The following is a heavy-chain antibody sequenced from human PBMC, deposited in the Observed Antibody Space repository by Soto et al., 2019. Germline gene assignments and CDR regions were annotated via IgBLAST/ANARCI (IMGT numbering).Heavy chain of an antibody. Sequence: GASVKVSCKASGFTFTSSAVQWVRQARGQRLEWIGWIVVGSGNTNYAQKFQERVTITRDMSTSTAYMELSSLRSEDTAVYYCAAVPDSSGYYYVHNYYYGMDVWGQGTTVTVSS. CDR1: GFTFTSSA. CDR3: AAVPDSSGYYYVHNYYYGMDV. D-gene: IGHD3-22*01. CDR2: IVVGSGNT. J-gene: IGHJ6*02. V-gene: IGHV1-58*01.